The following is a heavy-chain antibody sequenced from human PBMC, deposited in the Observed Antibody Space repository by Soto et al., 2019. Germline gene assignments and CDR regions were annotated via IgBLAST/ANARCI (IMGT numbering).Heavy chain of an antibody. CDR1: GGSFTSNNW. V-gene: IGHV4-4*02. CDR2: IYRTGST. D-gene: IGHD1-7*01. CDR3: ASRDPRTSVDY. Sequence: NPSETLSLTCAVSGGSFTSNNWWTWVRQPPGQGLEWIGEIYRTGSTNYNPSLKSRVTISLDKSENQFSLKVTSLTAADTAVYYCASRDPRTSVDYWGKGTLVTVSS. J-gene: IGHJ4*02.